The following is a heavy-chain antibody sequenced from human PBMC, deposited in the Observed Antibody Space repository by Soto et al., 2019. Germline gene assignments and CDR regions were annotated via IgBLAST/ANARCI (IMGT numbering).Heavy chain of an antibody. CDR3: ARCRSYGMEGVERAVDI. D-gene: IGHD1-26*01. CDR2: IKSDGSEK. CDR1: GFTFSSFW. J-gene: IGHJ3*02. Sequence: EVQLVESGGGLVQPGGSLRLSCAASGFTFSSFWMNWVRRAPGKGLEWVANIKSDGSEKYYGDSVKGRFTFSRDNAKNTLYLQMDSLRVEDTAVYYCARCRSYGMEGVERAVDIWGQGTKVTVSS. V-gene: IGHV3-7*03.